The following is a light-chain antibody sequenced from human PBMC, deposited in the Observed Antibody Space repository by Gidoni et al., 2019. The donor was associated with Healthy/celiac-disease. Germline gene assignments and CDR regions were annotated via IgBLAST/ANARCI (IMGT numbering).Light chain of an antibody. CDR3: QQYYSTPLT. CDR1: QSVLHSSNNKNY. CDR2: WAS. J-gene: IGKJ4*01. V-gene: IGKV4-1*01. Sequence: DIVMTQSQDSLAVSLGERATINCKSSQSVLHSSNNKNYLAWYQQKAGQPPKLLIYWASTRESGVPDRFSGSGSGTDFTLAISSLQAEDVAVYYCQQYYSTPLTFGGGTKVEIK.